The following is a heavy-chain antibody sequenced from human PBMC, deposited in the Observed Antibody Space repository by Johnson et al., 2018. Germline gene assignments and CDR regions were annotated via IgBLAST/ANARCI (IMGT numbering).Heavy chain of an antibody. CDR1: GFTFADYA. CDR2: INWHSGNL. CDR3: SKTKDSSVHDAFDI. V-gene: IGHV3-9*01. Sequence: VQLVESGGGLVRPGWSLRLSCAASGFTFADYAMHWVRQAPGKGLEWVSGINWHSGNLGYSDSVKGRFTISRDNAKKSLYMQMNSLGAEDTALYYFSKTKDSSVHDAFDIWGQGTMVTVSS. J-gene: IGHJ3*02. D-gene: IGHD3-22*01.